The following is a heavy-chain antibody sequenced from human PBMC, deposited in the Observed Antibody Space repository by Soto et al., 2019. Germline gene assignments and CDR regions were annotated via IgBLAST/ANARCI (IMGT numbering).Heavy chain of an antibody. CDR3: ARGSRVWQVYGMDV. CDR1: GYTXTSYG. V-gene: IGHV1-18*01. J-gene: IGHJ6*02. CDR2: ISAYNGNT. Sequence: SXKVSFPASGYTXTSYGIRLVRQAPGQGLEWMGWISAYNGNTKYEQKLQGRVTTTTDTSTSTAYMELRSLRSDDTAVYYCARGSRVWQVYGMDVWGQGTTGTVSS.